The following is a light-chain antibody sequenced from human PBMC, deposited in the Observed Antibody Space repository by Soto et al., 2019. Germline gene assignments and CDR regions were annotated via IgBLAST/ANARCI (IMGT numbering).Light chain of an antibody. CDR3: ISYKTADTFL. J-gene: IGLJ1*01. CDR1: CSDIGASNF. CDR2: EAT. Sequence: QSVLTQPPSVSGSPGQSITVSCTGTCSDIGASNFVSWYQHLPGRAPKVIVFEATNRPSGVSNRFSGSKSGITASLTISGLQADDEAEYFCISYKTADTFLFGTGTKVTVL. V-gene: IGLV2-14*01.